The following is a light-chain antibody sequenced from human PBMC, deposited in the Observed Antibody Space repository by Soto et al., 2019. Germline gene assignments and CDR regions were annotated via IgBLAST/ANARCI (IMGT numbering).Light chain of an antibody. CDR1: QGIGNY. V-gene: IGKV3D-11*01. Sequence: EDVLTQSPAILSLSPGERATLSCRASQGIGNYLAWYQQKPGQAPRLLIYDASNRATGIPARFSGSGSDTDFTLTIDSLEPADSAVYYCQQRNFWPLTFGPGTRVEIK. CDR3: QQRNFWPLT. CDR2: DAS. J-gene: IGKJ3*01.